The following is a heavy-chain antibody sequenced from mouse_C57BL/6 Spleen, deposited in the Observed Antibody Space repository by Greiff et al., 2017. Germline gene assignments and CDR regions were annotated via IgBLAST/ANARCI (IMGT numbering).Heavy chain of an antibody. V-gene: IGHV7-3*01. CDR1: GFTFTDYY. CDR2: IRNKANGYTT. CDR3: ARYHYGNYVGYAMDY. J-gene: IGHJ4*01. D-gene: IGHD2-1*01. Sequence: EVMLVESGGGLVQPGGSLSLSCAASGFTFTDYYMSWVRQPPGKALEWLGFIRNKANGYTTEYSASVKGRFTISRDNSQSILYLQMNALRAEDSATYYCARYHYGNYVGYAMDYWGQGTSVTVSS.